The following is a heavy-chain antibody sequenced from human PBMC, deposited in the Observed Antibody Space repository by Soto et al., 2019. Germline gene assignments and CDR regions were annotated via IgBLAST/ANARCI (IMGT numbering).Heavy chain of an antibody. CDR2: ISAYNGNT. CDR3: ARDPRYCSGGSCYYYYYYMDV. J-gene: IGHJ6*03. CDR1: GDTFTSND. Sequence: GASVKVSCTASGDTFTSNDINWVRQAPGQGLEWMGWISAYNGNTNYAQKLQGRVTMTTDTSTSTAYMELRSLRSDDTAVYYCARDPRYCSGGSCYYYYYYMDVWGKGTTVTVSS. V-gene: IGHV1-18*01. D-gene: IGHD2-15*01.